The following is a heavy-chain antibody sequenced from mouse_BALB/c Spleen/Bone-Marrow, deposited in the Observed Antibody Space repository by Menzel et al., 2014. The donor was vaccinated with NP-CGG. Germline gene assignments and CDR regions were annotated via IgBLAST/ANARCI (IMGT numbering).Heavy chain of an antibody. Sequence: VQLVESGAELAKPGASVKMSCKASGYTFTSYWMHWVKQRPGQGLEWIGHNNPSTGYTEYNQKFKGKATLTADKSSSTAYMQLSSLTSEDSAVYYCARRAYGGSYGFAYWGQGTLVTVSA. CDR2: NNPSTGYT. V-gene: IGHV1-7*01. CDR3: ARRAYGGSYGFAY. J-gene: IGHJ3*01. D-gene: IGHD1-1*01. CDR1: GYTFTSYW.